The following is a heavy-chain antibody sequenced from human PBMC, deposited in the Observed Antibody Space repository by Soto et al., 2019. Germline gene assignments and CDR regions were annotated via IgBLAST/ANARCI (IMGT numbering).Heavy chain of an antibody. D-gene: IGHD2-15*01. CDR3: IREGYCSGGSCYSSYFDY. J-gene: IGHJ4*02. V-gene: IGHV3-72*01. Sequence: GGSLRLSCAASGVTFSDHDMDWVRRAPGKGLEWVGRIRNKANSYTTEYAASVKGRFTISRDDSKNSLYLQMNSLKTEDTAVYYCIREGYCSGGSCYSSYFDYWGQGTLVTVS. CDR1: GVTFSDHD. CDR2: IRNKANSYTT.